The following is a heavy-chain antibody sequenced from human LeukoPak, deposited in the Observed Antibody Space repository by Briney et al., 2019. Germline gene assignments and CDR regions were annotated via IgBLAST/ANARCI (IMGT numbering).Heavy chain of an antibody. CDR3: ARVIFDSSGYTGVNWFDP. Sequence: GASVKVSCKASGYTXTSYGISWVRQAPGQGLEWMGWISAYNGNTNYAQKLQGRVTMTTDTSTSTAYMELRSLRSDDTAVYYCARVIFDSSGYTGVNWFDPWGQGTLVTVSS. V-gene: IGHV1-18*01. CDR2: ISAYNGNT. D-gene: IGHD3-22*01. CDR1: GYTXTSYG. J-gene: IGHJ5*02.